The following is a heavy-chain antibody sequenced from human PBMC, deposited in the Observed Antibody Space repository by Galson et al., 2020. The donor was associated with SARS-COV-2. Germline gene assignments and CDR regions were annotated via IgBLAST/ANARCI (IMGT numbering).Heavy chain of an antibody. CDR3: ARLLSSSWYFGATCDY. V-gene: IGHV4-38-2*02. Sequence: SETLSLTCTVSGYSISSGYYWGWIRQPPGKGLEWIGSIYHSGSTYYNPSLKSRVTISVDTSKNQFSLKLSSVTAADTAVYYCARLLSSSWYFGATCDYWGQGTLVTVSS. CDR2: IYHSGST. D-gene: IGHD6-13*01. J-gene: IGHJ4*02. CDR1: GYSISSGYY.